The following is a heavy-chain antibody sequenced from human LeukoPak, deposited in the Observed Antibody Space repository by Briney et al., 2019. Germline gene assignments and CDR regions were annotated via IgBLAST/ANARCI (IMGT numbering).Heavy chain of an antibody. J-gene: IGHJ4*02. CDR2: IYTSGST. Sequence: SETLSLTCTVSGGSISSGSYYWSWIRQPAGKGLEWIGRIYTSGSTNYNPSLKSRVTISVDTSKNQFSLKLSSVTAADTAVYYCARGMGWNYVFYPPRYFDYWGQGTLVTVSS. V-gene: IGHV4-61*02. CDR3: ARGMGWNYVFYPPRYFDY. CDR1: GGSISSGSYY. D-gene: IGHD1-7*01.